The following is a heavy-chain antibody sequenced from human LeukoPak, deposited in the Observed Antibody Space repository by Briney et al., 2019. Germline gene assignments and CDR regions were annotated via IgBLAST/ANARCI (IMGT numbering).Heavy chain of an antibody. CDR2: IYHGGNT. V-gene: IGHV4-30-2*01. D-gene: IGHD6-13*01. J-gene: IGHJ2*01. CDR1: GGSINSGGYS. CDR3: ARGEAAAAADWYFDL. Sequence: PSQTLSLTFAVYGGSINSGGYSWGWIRQAPGKGLEWIGYIYHGGNTYYNPSLKSRVTISIDGSKNQFSLKLSSVTAADTAVYYCARGEAAAAADWYFDLWGRGTLVTVSS.